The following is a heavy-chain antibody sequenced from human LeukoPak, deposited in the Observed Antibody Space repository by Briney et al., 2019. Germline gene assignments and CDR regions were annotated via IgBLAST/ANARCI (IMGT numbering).Heavy chain of an antibody. CDR2: IRYDGSNK. CDR1: GFTFSSYG. V-gene: IGHV3-30*02. J-gene: IGHJ4*02. Sequence: PGGSLRLSCAASGFTFSSYGMHWVRQAPGKGLEWVAFIRYDGSNKYYADSVKGRFTISRDNSKNTLYLQMNSLRAEDTAVYYCAKEPRGDFWSGYYNYWGQGTLVTVSS. D-gene: IGHD3-3*01. CDR3: AKEPRGDFWSGYYNY.